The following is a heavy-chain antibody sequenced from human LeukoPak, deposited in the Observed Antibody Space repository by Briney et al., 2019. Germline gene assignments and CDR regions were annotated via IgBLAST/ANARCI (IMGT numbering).Heavy chain of an antibody. Sequence: KPGGSLRLSCAASGFTFSSYEMNWVRQAPGKGLEWVSSISSSSSYIYYADSVKGRFTISRDNAKNSLYLQLNSLRAEDTAVYYCARHMTVVTGRYGEYHYYYYMDVWGKGTTVTISS. D-gene: IGHD3-22*01. CDR1: GFTFSSYE. V-gene: IGHV3-21*01. CDR3: ARHMTVVTGRYGEYHYYYYMDV. CDR2: ISSSSSYI. J-gene: IGHJ6*03.